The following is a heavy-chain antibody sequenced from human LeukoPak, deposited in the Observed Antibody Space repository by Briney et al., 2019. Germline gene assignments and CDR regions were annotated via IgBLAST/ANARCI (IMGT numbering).Heavy chain of an antibody. CDR1: GGSISSYY. Sequence: SETLSLTCTVSGGSISSYYWSWIWQPPGKGLEWIGYIYYSGSTNYNPSLKSRVTISVDTSKNQSSLKLSSVTAADTAVYYCARDPPKQSSSGYYRSWYFDLWGRGTLVTVSS. D-gene: IGHD3-22*01. CDR2: IYYSGST. CDR3: ARDPPKQSSSGYYRSWYFDL. V-gene: IGHV4-59*01. J-gene: IGHJ2*01.